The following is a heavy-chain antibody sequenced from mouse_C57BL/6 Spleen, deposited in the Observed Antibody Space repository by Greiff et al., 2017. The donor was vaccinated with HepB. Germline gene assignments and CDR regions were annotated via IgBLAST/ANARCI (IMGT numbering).Heavy chain of an antibody. CDR3: ARAPAGYYAFDY. Sequence: EVKLVESGPGMVKPSQSLSLTCTVTGYSITSGYDWHWIRHFPGNKLEWMGYISYSGSTNYNPSLKSRISITHDTSKNHFFLKLNSVPTEDTATYYCARAPAGYYAFDYWGQGTTLTVSS. CDR2: ISYSGST. V-gene: IGHV3-1*01. CDR1: GYSITSGYD. D-gene: IGHD2-3*01. J-gene: IGHJ2*01.